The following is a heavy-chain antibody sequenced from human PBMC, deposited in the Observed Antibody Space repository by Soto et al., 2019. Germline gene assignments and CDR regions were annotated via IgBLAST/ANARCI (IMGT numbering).Heavy chain of an antibody. Sequence: PGGSLRLSCAASGFTFSSYSMNWVRQAPGKGLEWVSYISSSSSTIYYADSVKGRFTISRDNAKNSLYLQMNSLRAEDTAVYYCVTSAVISILTGPQTDYWGQGTLVTVSS. CDR1: GFTFSSYS. CDR2: ISSSSSTI. CDR3: VTSAVISILTGPQTDY. J-gene: IGHJ4*02. V-gene: IGHV3-48*01. D-gene: IGHD3-9*01.